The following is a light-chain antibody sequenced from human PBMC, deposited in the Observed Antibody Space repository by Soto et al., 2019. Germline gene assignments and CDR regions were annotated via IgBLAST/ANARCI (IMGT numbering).Light chain of an antibody. CDR2: DVS. J-gene: IGLJ1*01. CDR3: SSYTSSSTYV. Sequence: QSALTPPASVSGSPGQSITISCTGTSSDVGGYNYVSWYQQHPGKAPKLMIYDVSNRPSGVSNRFSGSKSGNTASLTFSGLQAEDEADYYCSSYTSSSTYVFGTGTKVTVL. V-gene: IGLV2-14*03. CDR1: SSDVGGYNY.